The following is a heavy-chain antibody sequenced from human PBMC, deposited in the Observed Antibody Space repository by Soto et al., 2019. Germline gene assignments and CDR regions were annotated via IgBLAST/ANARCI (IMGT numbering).Heavy chain of an antibody. V-gene: IGHV4-34*01. D-gene: IGHD3-22*01. J-gene: IGHJ4*02. CDR3: ARGRRPCYYDSSRAFFDY. Sequence: SETLSLTCAVYPGSFSGYYWSWIRQPPGKGPEWIGEINHSGSTNYNPSLRSRVTISVDTSKKQFSLKLSSVTAADTAVYYCARGRRPCYYDSSRAFFDYWGQGTLVTVS. CDR1: PGSFSGYY. CDR2: INHSGST.